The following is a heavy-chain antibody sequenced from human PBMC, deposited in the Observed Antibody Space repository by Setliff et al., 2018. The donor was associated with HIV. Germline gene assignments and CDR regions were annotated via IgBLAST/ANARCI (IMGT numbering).Heavy chain of an antibody. J-gene: IGHJ4*02. CDR2: INAHNGNI. Sequence: ASVKVSCTTSGYTFTNYGISWVRQTPRQGLEWMGWINAHNGNIKYAQKFQGRVTVTTDTSTSTGYMELTRLTSDDTAVYYCARAAGYQLLGWGQGTLVTVSS. D-gene: IGHD1-26*01. CDR3: ARAAGYQLLG. CDR1: GYTFTNYG. V-gene: IGHV1-18*01.